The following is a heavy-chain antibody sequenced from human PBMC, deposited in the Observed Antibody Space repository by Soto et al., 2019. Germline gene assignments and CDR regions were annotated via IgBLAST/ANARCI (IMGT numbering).Heavy chain of an antibody. Sequence: GGSLRLSCAASGFTFSNAWMSWVRQAPGKGLEWVGRIKSKTDGGTTDYAAPVKGRFTISRDDSKNTLYLQMISLKTEDTVVSDWTPDIFPFLITFGGVIANYFDSWGQGTLVTVSS. D-gene: IGHD3-16*02. CDR3: TPDIFPFLITFGGVIANYFDS. CDR1: GFTFSNAW. V-gene: IGHV3-15*01. CDR2: IKSKTDGGTT. J-gene: IGHJ4*02.